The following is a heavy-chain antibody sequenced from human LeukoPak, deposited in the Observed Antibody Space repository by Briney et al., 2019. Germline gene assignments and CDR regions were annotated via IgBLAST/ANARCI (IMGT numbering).Heavy chain of an antibody. J-gene: IGHJ4*02. CDR1: GYTLTELS. V-gene: IGHV1-24*01. CDR2: VDPEDGET. CDR3: ATVHYRDSYYNVGYFDY. D-gene: IGHD3-10*01. Sequence: ASVKVSCKVSGYTLTELSMHWVRQAPRKGLEWVGAVDPEDGETNYAQKFQGRVTMTEDTSTDIAYMELSSLSSEDTAVYYCATVHYRDSYYNVGYFDYWGQGTLVTVSS.